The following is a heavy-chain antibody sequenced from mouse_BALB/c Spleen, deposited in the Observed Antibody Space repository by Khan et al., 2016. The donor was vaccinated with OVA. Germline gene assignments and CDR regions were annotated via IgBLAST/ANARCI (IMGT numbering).Heavy chain of an antibody. Sequence: QVQLKQSGPGLVAPSQSLSITCTISGFSLTNYGVLWVRLPPGKGLEWLVVIWSDGSTTYNSALKSRLSISKDNSKSQVFLKMNSLQTDDTAMYYCARQPYYHYYVMDYWGQGTSVTVSS. V-gene: IGHV2-6-1*01. CDR1: GFSLTNYG. CDR3: ARQPYYHYYVMDY. D-gene: IGHD2-10*01. J-gene: IGHJ4*01. CDR2: IWSDGST.